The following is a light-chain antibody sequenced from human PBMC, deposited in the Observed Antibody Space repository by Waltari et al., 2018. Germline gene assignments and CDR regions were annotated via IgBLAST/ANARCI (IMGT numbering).Light chain of an antibody. V-gene: IGKV3-15*01. Sequence: EIVMTQSPAALSVSLGERATLSCRASQSVSSNLAWYQHKPGQPPRLLISGASTRATGVPARFSGSGSGTEFTLTISSLQSEDSAIYYCQQYNTWPPSTFGQGTKLEIK. CDR2: GAS. J-gene: IGKJ2*02. CDR1: QSVSSN. CDR3: QQYNTWPPST.